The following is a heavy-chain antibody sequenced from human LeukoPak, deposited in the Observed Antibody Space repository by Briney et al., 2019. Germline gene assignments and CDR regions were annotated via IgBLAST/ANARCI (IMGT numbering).Heavy chain of an antibody. D-gene: IGHD2-8*01. CDR2: ISGSGGST. J-gene: IGHJ4*02. V-gene: IGHV3-23*01. CDR3: AKVIWGVNGYFDY. CDR1: GFTFSSYA. Sequence: PGGSLRLSCAASGFTFSSYAMSWVRQAPGKGLEWVSAISGSGGSTYYADSVKGRFTISRDNSKNTLYLQMNSLRDEDTAVYYCAKVIWGVNGYFDYWGQGTLVTVSS.